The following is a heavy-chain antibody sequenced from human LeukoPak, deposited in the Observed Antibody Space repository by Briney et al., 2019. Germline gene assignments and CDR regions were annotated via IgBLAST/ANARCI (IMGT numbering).Heavy chain of an antibody. CDR2: IYYSGST. V-gene: IGHV4-59*01. J-gene: IGHJ4*02. CDR3: ARAFPPFDY. D-gene: IGHD2/OR15-2a*01. CDR1: GGSISSYY. Sequence: PSETLSLTCAVSGGSISSYYWSWIRQPPGKGLEWIGYIYYSGSTNYNPSLKSRVTISVDTSKNQFSLKLSSVTAADTAVYYCARAFPPFDYWGQGTLVTVSS.